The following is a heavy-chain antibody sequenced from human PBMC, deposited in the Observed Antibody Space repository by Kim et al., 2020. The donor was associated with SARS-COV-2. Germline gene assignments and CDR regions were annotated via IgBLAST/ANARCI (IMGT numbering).Heavy chain of an antibody. J-gene: IGHJ6*02. Sequence: SETLSLTCTVSGGSISSGSYYWSWIRQPAGKGLEWIGRIYTSGSTNYNPSLKSRVTISVDTSKNQFSLKLSSVTAADTAVYYCARRGYSYYYYYGMDVWGQGTTVTVSS. CDR1: GGSISSGSYY. D-gene: IGHD5-18*01. V-gene: IGHV4-61*02. CDR3: ARRGYSYYYYYGMDV. CDR2: IYTSGST.